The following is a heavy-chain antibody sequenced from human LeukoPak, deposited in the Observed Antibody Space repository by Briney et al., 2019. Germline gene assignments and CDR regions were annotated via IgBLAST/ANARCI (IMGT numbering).Heavy chain of an antibody. CDR1: GYTFTSYY. CDR2: INPSGGST. Sequence: ASVKVSCKASGYTFTSYYMHWVRQAPGQGLEWKGIINPSGGSTSYAQKFQGRVTMTRDTSTSTVYMELSSLRSEDTAVYYCARDRVDTMVRGVRTPNWFDPWGQGTLVTASS. V-gene: IGHV1-46*01. J-gene: IGHJ5*02. CDR3: ARDRVDTMVRGVRTPNWFDP. D-gene: IGHD3-10*01.